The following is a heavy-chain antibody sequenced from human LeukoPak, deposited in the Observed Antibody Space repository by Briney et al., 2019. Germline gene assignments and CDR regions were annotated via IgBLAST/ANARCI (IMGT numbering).Heavy chain of an antibody. CDR2: IKQDGSEK. J-gene: IGHJ4*02. Sequence: GGSLRLSCAASGFTFSSYAMHWVRQAPGKGLEWVANIKQDGSEKSYVDSVKGRFTISRDNAKNSLYLQMNSLRAEDTAVYYCARANHYSDSIGYSLYYFDYWGQGTLVTVSS. D-gene: IGHD3-22*01. CDR1: GFTFSSYA. CDR3: ARANHYSDSIGYSLYYFDY. V-gene: IGHV3-7*01.